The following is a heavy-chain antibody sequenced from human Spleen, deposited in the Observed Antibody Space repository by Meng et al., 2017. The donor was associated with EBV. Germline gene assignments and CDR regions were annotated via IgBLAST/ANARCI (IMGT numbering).Heavy chain of an antibody. Sequence: QVQLVHSRAVVKKPGASVKVSCKASGYTFTSYAIHWVRQAPGQGLEWMGWIYAGTGNTKYSQNFQDRITITRDTSASTAYMELSSLRSEDTAVYYCARDRSTWFNWFDPWGQGTLVTVSS. CDR1: GYTFTSYA. V-gene: IGHV1-3*01. CDR3: ARDRSTWFNWFDP. J-gene: IGHJ5*02. D-gene: IGHD6-13*01. CDR2: IYAGTGNT.